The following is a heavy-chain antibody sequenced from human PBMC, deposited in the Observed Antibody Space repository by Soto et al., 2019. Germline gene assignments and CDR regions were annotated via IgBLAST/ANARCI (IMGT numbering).Heavy chain of an antibody. Sequence: VLLQESGPGLLRPSETLSLTCTVSDDSFRGAEYYWSWIRQPLGKGPEGIGYTYYNADTKYNPALRSRVTMSEDTSKNQFSLRRASATAADTAVYFWPRGPAYIDGWRTFDLWGRGILVTVSS. CDR2: TYYNADT. J-gene: IGHJ4*02. V-gene: IGHV4-61*08. CDR3: PRGPAYIDGWRTFDL. D-gene: IGHD6-19*01. CDR1: DDSFRGAEYY.